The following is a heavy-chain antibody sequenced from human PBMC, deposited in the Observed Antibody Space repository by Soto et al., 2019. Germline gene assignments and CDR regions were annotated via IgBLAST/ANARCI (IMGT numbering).Heavy chain of an antibody. D-gene: IGHD3-10*01. V-gene: IGHV3-7*01. CDR3: ARDSGYDSQSSVNHYLDQ. CDR1: GFCFGGYW. J-gene: IGHJ4*01. Sequence: PAGSLRLSCAASGFCFGGYWLSSVVQAPGGGLEGLDTINWDGGEKKYVDSVKSRFTMSRDNAKNSLYLQMDSRSVEDTGVYYCARDSGYDSQSSVNHYLDQWGHGTRGTV. CDR2: INWDGGEK.